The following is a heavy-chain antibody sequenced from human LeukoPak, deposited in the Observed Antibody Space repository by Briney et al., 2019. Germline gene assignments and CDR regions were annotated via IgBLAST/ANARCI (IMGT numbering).Heavy chain of an antibody. CDR3: ARGQAAAGHYFDY. CDR2: ISYDGSNK. Sequence: GGSLRLSCAASGFTFSSYAMHWVRQAPGKGLEWVAVISYDGSNKYYADSVKGRFTISRDNSKNTLYLQINSLRAEDTAVYYCARGQAAAGHYFDYWGQGTLVTVSS. J-gene: IGHJ4*02. V-gene: IGHV3-30-3*01. D-gene: IGHD6-13*01. CDR1: GFTFSSYA.